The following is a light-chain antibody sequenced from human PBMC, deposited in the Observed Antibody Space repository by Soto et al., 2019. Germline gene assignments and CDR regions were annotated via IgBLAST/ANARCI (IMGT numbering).Light chain of an antibody. CDR1: QSVSNNY. J-gene: IGKJ5*01. CDR2: RTS. CDR3: QQRSNWIT. Sequence: EIVLTQSPATLSLSPGERATLSCRASQSVSNNYLAWYQQKPGQAPRLLIYRTSTRATGIPDRFSGSGSGTDFTLTISRLEPEDFAVYYCQQRSNWITFGQGTRLEIK. V-gene: IGKV3D-20*02.